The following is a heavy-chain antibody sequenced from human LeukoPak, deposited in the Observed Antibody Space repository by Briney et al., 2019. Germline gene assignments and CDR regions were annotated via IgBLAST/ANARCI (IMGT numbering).Heavy chain of an antibody. CDR3: ARVGIAGYCSSTSCYSVDY. J-gene: IGHJ4*02. CDR1: GGSIRGYY. Sequence: PSETLSLTCTVSGGSIRGYYWSWVRQPPGKGVEWIGNISYSGSTNYNTCLKRGVNISVETYKKQFSLKLSSVPPADTAVYYCARVGIAGYCSSTSCYSVDYWGQGTLVTVSS. CDR2: ISYSGST. V-gene: IGHV4-59*01. D-gene: IGHD2-2*02.